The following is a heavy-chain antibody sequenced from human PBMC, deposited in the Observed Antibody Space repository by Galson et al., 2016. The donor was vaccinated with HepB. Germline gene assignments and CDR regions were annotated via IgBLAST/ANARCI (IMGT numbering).Heavy chain of an antibody. J-gene: IGHJ4*02. D-gene: IGHD3-10*01. Sequence: SLRLSCAAYGFTFRNYALRWVRQAPGKGLEWVSNLDCPAPNPPYADSVRGRFPIYRDNSRDTLYLQMDSLTAEDSAIYYCTTWLSHHFDYWGQGTRVTVSS. CDR2: LDCPAPNP. V-gene: IGHV3-23*01. CDR1: GFTFRNYA. CDR3: TTWLSHHFDY.